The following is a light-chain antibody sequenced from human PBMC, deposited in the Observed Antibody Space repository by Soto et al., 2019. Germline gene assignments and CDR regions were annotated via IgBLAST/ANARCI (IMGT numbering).Light chain of an antibody. CDR2: SSN. CDR1: SSNIRSNT. V-gene: IGLV1-44*01. CDR3: AAWDDSLKGGV. Sequence: QSVLTQPPSASGTPGQRVTISCSGSSSNIRSNTVNWYQQLPGTAPKLLIYSSNQRPSGVPDRFSGSKSGTSASLAISGLQSEDEADYYCAAWDDSLKGGVFGGGTKLTVL. J-gene: IGLJ2*01.